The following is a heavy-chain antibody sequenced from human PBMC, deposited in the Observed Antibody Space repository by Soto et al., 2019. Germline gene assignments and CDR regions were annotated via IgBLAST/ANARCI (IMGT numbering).Heavy chain of an antibody. J-gene: IGHJ5*02. V-gene: IGHV1-69*01. D-gene: IGHD4-17*01. CDR1: GGSFSSYA. CDR2: IIPIFGTA. Sequence: QVQLVQSGAEVKKPGSSVKVSCTASGGSFSSYAISWVRQAPGQGLEWMGGIIPIFGTANYAQKFQGRVTITADESTSTAYMELSSLRSEDTAVYYCARVCSQNYGDYSSISGWFDPWGQGTLVTVSS. CDR3: ARVCSQNYGDYSSISGWFDP.